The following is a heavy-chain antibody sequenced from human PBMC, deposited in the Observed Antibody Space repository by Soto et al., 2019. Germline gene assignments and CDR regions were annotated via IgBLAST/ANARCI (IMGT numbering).Heavy chain of an antibody. V-gene: IGHV3-11*01. J-gene: IGHJ6*03. CDR2: ISSSGSTI. D-gene: IGHD6-13*01. CDR3: ARDVLGLITYYYYMDV. Sequence: GGSLRLSCAASGFTFSDYYMSWIRQAPGKGLEWVSYISSSGSTIYYADSVKGRFTISRDNAKNSLYLQMNSLRAEDTAVYYCARDVLGLITYYYYMDVWGKGTTVTVSS. CDR1: GFTFSDYY.